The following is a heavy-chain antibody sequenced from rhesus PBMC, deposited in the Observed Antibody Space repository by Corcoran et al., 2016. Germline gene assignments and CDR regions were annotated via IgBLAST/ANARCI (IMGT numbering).Heavy chain of an antibody. CDR3: ARRAIAAADFDY. J-gene: IGHJ4*01. CDR2: VSYSGST. Sequence: QLQLQESGPGLVKPSETLSLTCAVSGYSISSGYGWSWIRQPPGKGLEWIGYVSYSGSTTYNPSLNGRFTISRDTSKTQFSLKLSSVTAADPAVYYCARRAIAAADFDYWGQGVLVTVSS. D-gene: IGHD6-25*01. CDR1: GYSISSGYG. V-gene: IGHV4-122*02.